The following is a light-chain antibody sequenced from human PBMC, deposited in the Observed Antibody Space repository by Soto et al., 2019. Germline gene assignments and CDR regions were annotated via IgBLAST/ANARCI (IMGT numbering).Light chain of an antibody. Sequence: EILMTQSPATMSVSPRERATLSCRASQSVSSNLAWYQQKPGQAPRLLIYGASSRATGIPARFSGSGSGTEFTLTISSLQSEDFAVYYCQQYNNWPQTFGQGTKVDIK. V-gene: IGKV3-15*01. J-gene: IGKJ1*01. CDR2: GAS. CDR1: QSVSSN. CDR3: QQYNNWPQT.